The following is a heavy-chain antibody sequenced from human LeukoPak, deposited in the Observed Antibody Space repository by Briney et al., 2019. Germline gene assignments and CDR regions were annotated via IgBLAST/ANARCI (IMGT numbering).Heavy chain of an antibody. CDR3: AKGKLYNTEGYFQH. D-gene: IGHD1-14*01. CDR2: ISGTGTT. CDR1: GFILRSYE. Sequence: GGSLRLSCAASGFILRSYEMNWVRQAPGKGLEWVSAISGTGTTYYADSVKGRFTISRDNSKNTLYLQMNSLRAEDTAVYYCAKGKLYNTEGYFQHWGQGTLVTVSS. V-gene: IGHV3-23*01. J-gene: IGHJ1*01.